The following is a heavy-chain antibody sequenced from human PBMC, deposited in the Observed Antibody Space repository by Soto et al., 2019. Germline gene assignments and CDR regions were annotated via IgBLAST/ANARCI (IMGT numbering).Heavy chain of an antibody. D-gene: IGHD2-15*01. Sequence: QMQLQESGPGLVKPSQNLSLACTVSGGSISSDTYYWNWIRQHPGKDLEWIGCIYSSGNTFYKPSLRSRLAISLDTSRNQLSLRLTSVTAADTAVYYCSREHMDSDTYLYGMDVWGQGTLVTVSS. CDR3: SREHMDSDTYLYGMDV. V-gene: IGHV4-31*03. J-gene: IGHJ6*02. CDR1: GGSISSDTYY. CDR2: IYSSGNT.